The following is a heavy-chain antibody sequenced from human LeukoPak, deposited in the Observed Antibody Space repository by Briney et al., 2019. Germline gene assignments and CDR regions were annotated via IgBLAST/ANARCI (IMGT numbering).Heavy chain of an antibody. V-gene: IGHV4-4*02. CDR2: IYHSGSI. CDR3: AREANYYGSGSYFEGTFDY. J-gene: IGHJ4*02. Sequence: SETLSLTCAVSGGSISSSNWWSWVRQPPGKGLEWIGEIYHSGSINYNPSLKSRVTISIDTSKNEFSLKLTSVTAADTAVYYCAREANYYGSGSYFEGTFDYWGQGSLVTVSS. D-gene: IGHD3-10*01. CDR1: GGSISSSNW.